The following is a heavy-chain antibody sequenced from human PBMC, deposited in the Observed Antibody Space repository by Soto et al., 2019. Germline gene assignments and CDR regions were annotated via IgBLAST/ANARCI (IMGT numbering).Heavy chain of an antibody. V-gene: IGHV1-18*01. D-gene: IGHD2-8*01. CDR2: ISGYNGDT. J-gene: IGHJ6*02. CDR3: AKNGQPPYYYYGLDV. Sequence: ASVKVSCKASGYTFTRYGISWVRQAPGQGLEWMGWISGYNGDTNYAQKFQDRVSMTIDKSTGTAYMELRSLTSDDTAIYYCAKNGQPPYYYYGLDVWG. CDR1: GYTFTRYG.